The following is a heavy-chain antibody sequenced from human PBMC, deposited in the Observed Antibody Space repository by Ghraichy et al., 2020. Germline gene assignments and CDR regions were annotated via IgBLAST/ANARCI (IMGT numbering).Heavy chain of an antibody. CDR3: ARELSGSYGQADY. D-gene: IGHD1-26*01. CDR2: IYSSGST. Sequence: SLTCTVSGGSISGYYWTWIRQSAGKGLEWIGRIYSSGSTSYNPSLRSRLTMSVEPSKSQFSLKLSSVTAADTAVYYCARELSGSYGQADYWGRGTQVTVSS. J-gene: IGHJ4*02. CDR1: GGSISGYY. V-gene: IGHV4-4*07.